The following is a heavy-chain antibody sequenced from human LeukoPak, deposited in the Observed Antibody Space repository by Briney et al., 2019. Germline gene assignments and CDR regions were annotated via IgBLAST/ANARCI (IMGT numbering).Heavy chain of an antibody. CDR2: IYHSGST. Sequence: SETLSLTCTVSGGSISSGGYYWSWIRQPPGKGLEWIGYIYHSGSTYYNPSLKSRVTISVDRSKNQFSLKLSSVTAADTAVYYCAKVVGIWIGEMFDAFDVWGQGTTVTVSS. V-gene: IGHV4-30-2*01. CDR1: GGSISSGGYY. D-gene: IGHD3-10*01. J-gene: IGHJ3*01. CDR3: AKVVGIWIGEMFDAFDV.